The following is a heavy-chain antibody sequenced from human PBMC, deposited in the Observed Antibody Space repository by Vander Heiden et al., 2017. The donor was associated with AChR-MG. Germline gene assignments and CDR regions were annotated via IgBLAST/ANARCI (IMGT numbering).Heavy chain of an antibody. CDR1: GGSISSSSYY. D-gene: IGHD2-15*01. CDR3: ARLCSGGSCYSTY. V-gene: IGHV4-39*01. CDR2: SYYSGST. J-gene: IGHJ4*02. Sequence: QLQLQESGPGLAKPSETLSLTCTVSGGSISSSSYYGGWIRQPPGKGLEWIGSSYYSGSTYYNPSLKSRVTISGDTSKNQFSLKLSSVTAADTAVYYCARLCSGGSCYSTYWGQGTLVTVSS.